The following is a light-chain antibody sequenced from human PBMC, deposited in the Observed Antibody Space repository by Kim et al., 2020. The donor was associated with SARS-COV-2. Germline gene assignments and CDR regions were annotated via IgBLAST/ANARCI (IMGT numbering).Light chain of an antibody. CDR2: LGS. J-gene: IGKJ1*01. CDR3: MQALQTPNT. Sequence: PASISCRSSQSLLHSNGYNYLDWYLQKPGQSPQLLIYLGSNRASGVPDRFSGGGSGTDFTLKISRVEAEDIGVYYCMQALQTPNTFGQGTKVDIK. CDR1: QSLLHSNGYNY. V-gene: IGKV2-28*01.